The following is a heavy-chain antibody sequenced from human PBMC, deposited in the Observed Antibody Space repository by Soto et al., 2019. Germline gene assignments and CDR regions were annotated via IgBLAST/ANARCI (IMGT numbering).Heavy chain of an antibody. CDR2: IYYSGST. D-gene: IGHD2-2*01. J-gene: IGHJ4*02. V-gene: IGHV4-30-4*01. Sequence: QVQLQESGPGLVKPSQTLSLTCTVSGGSISSGDYYWSWIRQPPGKGLEWIGYIYYSGSTYYNPSLKSRVTISVDTSKNQFSLKLSSVTAADTAVYYCARVNVVVPAEAGYFDYWGQGTLVTVSS. CDR3: ARVNVVVPAEAGYFDY. CDR1: GGSISSGDYY.